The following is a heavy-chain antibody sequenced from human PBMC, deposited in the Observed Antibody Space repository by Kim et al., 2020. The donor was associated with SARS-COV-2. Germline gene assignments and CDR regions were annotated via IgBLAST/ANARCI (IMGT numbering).Heavy chain of an antibody. Sequence: SVKVSCKASGGTFSSYAISWVRQAPGQGLEWMGRIIPILGIANYAQKFQGRVTITADKSTSTAYMELSSLRSEDTAVYYCAMEVVVVVSSTLQRYYYYGRGVWGHGPTDTVS. CDR2: IIPILGIA. V-gene: IGHV1-69*04. D-gene: IGHD3-22*01. CDR3: AMEVVVVVSSTLQRYYYYGRGV. CDR1: GGTFSSYA. J-gene: IGHJ6*02.